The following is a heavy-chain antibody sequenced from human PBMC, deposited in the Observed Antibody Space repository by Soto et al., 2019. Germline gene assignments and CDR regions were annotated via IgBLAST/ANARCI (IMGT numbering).Heavy chain of an antibody. CDR1: GGSISNSSYL. J-gene: IGHJ4*02. V-gene: IGHV4-39*01. Sequence: QLQLQESGPRLVKPSETLSLTCTVSGGSISNSSYLWGWIRQPPGKGLQWIGSVSYSGSTYYNTSLKSRVTISVDTSKTQSSLRLSSVTAADTAVYYCSTIAVSGPITGFDYWGQGALVTVSS. CDR3: STIAVSGPITGFDY. CDR2: VSYSGST. D-gene: IGHD6-19*01.